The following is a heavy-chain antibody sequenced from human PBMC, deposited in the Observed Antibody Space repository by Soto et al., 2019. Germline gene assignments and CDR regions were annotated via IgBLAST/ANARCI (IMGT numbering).Heavy chain of an antibody. CDR3: ARGKIIGP. Sequence: PSEILSLTCTVSGGSISTYYWSWIRQPPGKGLEWIGYIHYSGSTNYNPSLKSRVTISVDTSKNQFSLKLSSVTAADTAMYYCARGKIIGPWGQGTLVTVSS. CDR1: GGSISTYY. J-gene: IGHJ5*02. CDR2: IHYSGST. V-gene: IGHV4-59*01. D-gene: IGHD3-3*01.